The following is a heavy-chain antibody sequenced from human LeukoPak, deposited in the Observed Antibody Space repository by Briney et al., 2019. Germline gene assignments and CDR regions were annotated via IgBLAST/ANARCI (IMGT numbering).Heavy chain of an antibody. J-gene: IGHJ4*02. CDR1: EFSVGSNY. CDR3: ARTYYDILTGYNPYFDY. D-gene: IGHD3-9*01. V-gene: IGHV3-66*01. Sequence: GGSLRLSCAASEFSVGSNYMTWVRQAPGKGLEWVSLIYSGGSTYYADSVKGRFTISRDNSKNTLYLQMNSLRAEDTAVYYCARTYYDILTGYNPYFDYWGQGILVTVSS. CDR2: IYSGGST.